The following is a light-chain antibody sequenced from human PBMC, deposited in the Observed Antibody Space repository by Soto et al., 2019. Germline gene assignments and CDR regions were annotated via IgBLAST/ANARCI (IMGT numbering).Light chain of an antibody. J-gene: IGLJ3*02. CDR3: CSYAGSSTWV. Sequence: QSALTQPASLSVSPGQSITISCTGTSSDVGSYNLVSWYQQHPGKAPKLMIYEGSKRPSGVSNRFSGSKSGNTASLTISGLQAEDEADYYCCSYAGSSTWVFGGATKLTVL. CDR2: EGS. V-gene: IGLV2-23*01. CDR1: SSDVGSYNL.